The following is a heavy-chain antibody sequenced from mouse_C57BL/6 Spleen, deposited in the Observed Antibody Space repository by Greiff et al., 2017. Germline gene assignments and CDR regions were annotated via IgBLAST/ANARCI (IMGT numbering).Heavy chain of an antibody. J-gene: IGHJ4*01. CDR2: IYPGDGDT. CDR3: ARSSSVYAMDY. CDR1: GYAFSGYW. D-gene: IGHD3-2*02. Sequence: VQLQQSGAELVKPGASVKISCKASGYAFSGYWMNWVKQRPGKGLEWIGQIYPGDGDTNYNGKFKGKATLTADKSSSKAYMQLSSLTSEDSAVYFCARSSSVYAMDYWGQGTSVTVSS. V-gene: IGHV1-80*01.